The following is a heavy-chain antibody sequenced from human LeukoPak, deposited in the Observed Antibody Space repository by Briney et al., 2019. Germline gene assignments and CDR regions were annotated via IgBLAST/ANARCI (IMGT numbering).Heavy chain of an antibody. CDR3: AKDGMATISYYFDY. CDR1: GFTFSSYA. CDR2: ISGSGGST. Sequence: GGSLRLSCAAPGFTFSSYAMSWVRQAPGKGLEWVSAISGSGGSTYYADSVKGRLTISRDNSKNTLYLQMNSLRAEDTAVYYCAKDGMATISYYFDYWGQGTLVTVSS. J-gene: IGHJ4*02. D-gene: IGHD5-24*01. V-gene: IGHV3-23*01.